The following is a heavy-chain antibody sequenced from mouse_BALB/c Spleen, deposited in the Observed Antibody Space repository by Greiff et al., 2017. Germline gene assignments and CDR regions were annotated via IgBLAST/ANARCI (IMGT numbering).Heavy chain of an antibody. Sequence: QVQLKQSGAELVRPGSSVKISCKASGYAFSSYWMNWVKQRPGQGLEWIGQIYPGDGDTNYNGKFKGKATLTADKSSSTAYMQLSSLTSEDSAVYFCARRYYYGSSPFAYWGQGTLVTVSA. CDR2: IYPGDGDT. CDR3: ARRYYYGSSPFAY. V-gene: IGHV1-80*01. J-gene: IGHJ3*01. CDR1: GYAFSSYW. D-gene: IGHD1-1*01.